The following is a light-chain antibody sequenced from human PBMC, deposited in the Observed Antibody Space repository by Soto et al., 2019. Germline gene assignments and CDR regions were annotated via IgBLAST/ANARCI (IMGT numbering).Light chain of an antibody. V-gene: IGKV1-39*01. Sequence: IQMSQCPSSVSASXGDRVTIPCRARRSIIKYIHGYQQKPGKASKILXXAASSLQSGVLSRLSGSGSGKDFTLIISGLQPEDFATYYCKQSYSTPALTFGGGTKVDIK. CDR3: KQSYSTPALT. CDR1: RSIIKY. CDR2: AAS. J-gene: IGKJ4*01.